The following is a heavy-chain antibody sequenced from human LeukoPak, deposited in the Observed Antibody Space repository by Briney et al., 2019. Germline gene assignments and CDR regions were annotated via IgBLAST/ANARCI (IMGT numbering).Heavy chain of an antibody. V-gene: IGHV1-2*02. CDR2: INPNSGGT. CDR3: AREPPIFCSSTSCYAGYFDY. D-gene: IGHD2-2*01. Sequence: GASVKVSSTASGYTFTRYYMHWVRQAPGQGLEWMGWINPNSGGTNYAQKFQGGVTMTRDTSISTAYMELSRLRSDDTAVYYCAREPPIFCSSTSCYAGYFDYWGQGTLVTVSS. CDR1: GYTFTRYY. J-gene: IGHJ4*02.